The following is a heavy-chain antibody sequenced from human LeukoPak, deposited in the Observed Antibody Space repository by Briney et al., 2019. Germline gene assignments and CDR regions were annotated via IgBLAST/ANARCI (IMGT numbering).Heavy chain of an antibody. Sequence: KAGGSLRLSCAASGFTVSSNYMSWVRQAPGKGLGWVSAFSGSGGDTYYADSVKGRFTISRDNSKNTLYLQMNSLRAEDTAVYYCAKSGYNRFDYWGQGTLVTVSS. J-gene: IGHJ4*02. CDR3: AKSGYNRFDY. V-gene: IGHV3-23*01. D-gene: IGHD5-24*01. CDR2: FSGSGGDT. CDR1: GFTVSSNY.